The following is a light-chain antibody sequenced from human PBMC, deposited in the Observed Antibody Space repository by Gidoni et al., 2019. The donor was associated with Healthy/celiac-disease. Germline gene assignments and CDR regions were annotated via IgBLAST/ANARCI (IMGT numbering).Light chain of an antibody. J-gene: IGKJ2*01. CDR3: QQYGSSPYT. CDR1: QSVSSSY. CDR2: GAS. Sequence: DIVLTQSPGTLSLSPGERATLSCRASQSVSSSYLAWYQQKPGQAPRLLIYGASSRATGIPDRFSSSGSGTDFTLTISRLEPEDFAVYYCQQYGSSPYTFGQGTKLEIK. V-gene: IGKV3-20*01.